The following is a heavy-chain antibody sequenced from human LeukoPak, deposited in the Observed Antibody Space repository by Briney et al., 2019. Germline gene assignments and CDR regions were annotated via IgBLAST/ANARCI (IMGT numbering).Heavy chain of an antibody. CDR2: VSGSGGST. Sequence: WVSSVSGSGGSTYYADSVKGRFTIYRDNSKNTLYLQMNSLRAEDTAVYYCAKDGLDILVVVAGHDTSVWFDPWGQGTLVTVSS. V-gene: IGHV3-23*01. CDR3: AKDGLDILVVVAGHDTSVWFDP. D-gene: IGHD2-15*01. J-gene: IGHJ5*02.